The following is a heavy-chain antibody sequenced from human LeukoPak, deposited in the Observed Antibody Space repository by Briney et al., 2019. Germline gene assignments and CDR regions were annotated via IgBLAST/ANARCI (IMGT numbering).Heavy chain of an antibody. CDR2: ISAYNDNT. V-gene: IGHV1-18*01. CDR1: GYTFTSYG. J-gene: IGHJ2*01. Sequence: ASVKAPRKASGYTFTSYGILWVRQAPGQGLEWMGWISAYNDNTKYAQKLQGRVTMTTDTSTSIAHMELRSLRSDDTAVYYCARITMVRGVIFDWYFDLWGRGTLVTVSS. D-gene: IGHD3-10*01. CDR3: ARITMVRGVIFDWYFDL.